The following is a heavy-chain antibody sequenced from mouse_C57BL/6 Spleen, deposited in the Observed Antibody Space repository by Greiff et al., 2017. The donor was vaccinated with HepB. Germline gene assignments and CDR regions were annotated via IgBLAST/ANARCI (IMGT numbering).Heavy chain of an antibody. CDR1: GYTFTDYN. V-gene: IGHV1-22*01. Sequence: VQLQQSGPELVKPGASVKMSCKASGYTFTDYNMHWVKQSHGKSLEWIGYINPNNGGTSYNQKFKGKATLTVNKSSSTAYMELRSLTSEDSAVYYCARKTNYSKTWFAYWGQGTLVTVSA. D-gene: IGHD2-5*01. J-gene: IGHJ3*01. CDR2: INPNNGGT. CDR3: ARKTNYSKTWFAY.